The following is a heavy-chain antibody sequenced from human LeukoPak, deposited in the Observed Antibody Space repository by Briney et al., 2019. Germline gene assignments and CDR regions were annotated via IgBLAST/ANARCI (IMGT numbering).Heavy chain of an antibody. D-gene: IGHD5-18*01. Sequence: GGSLRLSCAASGFTFSSYAMSWVRQAPGKGLEWVSAISGSGVSTYHADSVKGRFTFSRDNSKNTLYLQMNSLRAEDTAVYYCAKHLGAMVRDYFDYWGQGNLVTVSS. CDR3: AKHLGAMVRDYFDY. CDR1: GFTFSSYA. V-gene: IGHV3-23*01. CDR2: ISGSGVST. J-gene: IGHJ4*02.